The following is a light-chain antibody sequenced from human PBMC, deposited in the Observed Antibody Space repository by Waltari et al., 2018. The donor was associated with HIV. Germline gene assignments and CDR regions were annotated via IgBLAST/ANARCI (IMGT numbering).Light chain of an antibody. J-gene: IGKJ2*03. V-gene: IGKV1-5*03. CDR1: QNIDNW. CDR3: QQYSTHYG. Sequence: MGMTQSPSNLSASVGDAVILTCRASQNIDNWLAWYQQRPGRAPKLLMSMTSVLESGVPSRFSGSGKGTTFTLTISSLQPDDFGTYYCQQYSTHYGFGQGTRVE. CDR2: MTS.